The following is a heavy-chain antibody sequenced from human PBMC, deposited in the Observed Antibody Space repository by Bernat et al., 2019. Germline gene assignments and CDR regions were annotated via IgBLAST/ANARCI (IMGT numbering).Heavy chain of an antibody. Sequence: QVQLVQSGAEVKKPGSSVKVSCKASGGTFSSYTISWVRQAPGQGLEWMGRIIPILGIANYAQKFQGRVTITADKSMSTAHMELSSLGSEDTAVYYCARDRGDDIVVVPALDYWGQGTLVTVSS. CDR3: ARDRGDDIVVVPALDY. D-gene: IGHD2-2*01. CDR1: GGTFSSYT. J-gene: IGHJ4*02. CDR2: IIPILGIA. V-gene: IGHV1-69*08.